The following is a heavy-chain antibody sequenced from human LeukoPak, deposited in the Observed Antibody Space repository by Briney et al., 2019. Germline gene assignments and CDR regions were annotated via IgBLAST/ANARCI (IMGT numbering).Heavy chain of an antibody. J-gene: IGHJ5*02. V-gene: IGHV4-34*01. Sequence: SETLSLTCAVYGGSFSGYYWSWIRQPPGKGLEWIGEINHSGSTNYNPSLKSRVTISVDTSKNQFSLKLSSVTAADTAVYYCARHKAPRGPIVVVPAANNWFDPWGQGTLVTVSS. CDR3: ARHKAPRGPIVVVPAANNWFDP. CDR2: INHSGST. CDR1: GGSFSGYY. D-gene: IGHD2-2*01.